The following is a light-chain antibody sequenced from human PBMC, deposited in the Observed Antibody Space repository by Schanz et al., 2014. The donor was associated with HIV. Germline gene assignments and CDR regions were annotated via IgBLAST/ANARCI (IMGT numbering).Light chain of an antibody. CDR3: QQYGNSPRT. CDR2: GAS. V-gene: IGKV3-20*01. Sequence: EVVLTQSPGTLSLSPGESATLSCRASQSISSNLAWYQQKPGQAPRLLIYGASSRATGIPDRFSGSGSATEFTLTISSLQSEDFAVYYCQQYGNSPRTFGQGTKVEIK. J-gene: IGKJ1*01. CDR1: QSISSN.